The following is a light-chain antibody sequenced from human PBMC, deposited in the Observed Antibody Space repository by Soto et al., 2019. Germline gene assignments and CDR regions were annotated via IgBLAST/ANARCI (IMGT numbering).Light chain of an antibody. V-gene: IGKV1-5*01. CDR1: QSISSW. Sequence: DIQMTQSPSTLSASVGDRVTITCRASQSISSWLAWYQQKPGKAPKLLIYDASSLESGVPSRFSGSGSGTEFTLTLSSLQPDDFATYYCQQYNSYWTFGQGTKVE. CDR3: QQYNSYWT. J-gene: IGKJ1*01. CDR2: DAS.